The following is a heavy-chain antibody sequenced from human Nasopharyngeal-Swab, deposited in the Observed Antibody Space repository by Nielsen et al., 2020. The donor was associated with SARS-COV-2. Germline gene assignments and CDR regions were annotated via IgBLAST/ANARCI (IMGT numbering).Heavy chain of an antibody. V-gene: IGHV3-48*04. D-gene: IGHD6-13*01. CDR1: EFTFSTYS. Sequence: GGSLRLSCAASEFTFSTYSMHWVPQAPGKGLEWISYISSGGSATHYADSVKGRFAISRDNPKNSLYLQMYSLRAEDTAVYYCARAAAGTSYYYGMDVWGQGTTVTVSS. CDR2: ISSGGSAT. CDR3: ARAAAGTSYYYGMDV. J-gene: IGHJ6*02.